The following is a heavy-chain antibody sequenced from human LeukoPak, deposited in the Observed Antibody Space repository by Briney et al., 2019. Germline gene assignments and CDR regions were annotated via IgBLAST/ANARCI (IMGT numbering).Heavy chain of an antibody. CDR3: ARDAGIQLWLGAFDI. CDR2: IYTSGST. CDR1: GGSISSYY. D-gene: IGHD5-18*01. J-gene: IGHJ3*02. Sequence: PSEILSLTCTVSGGSISSYYWSWIRQPAGKGLEWIGRIYTSGSTNYNPSLKSRVTMSVDTSKNQFSLKLSSVTAADTAVYYCARDAGIQLWLGAFDIWGQGTMVTVSS. V-gene: IGHV4-4*07.